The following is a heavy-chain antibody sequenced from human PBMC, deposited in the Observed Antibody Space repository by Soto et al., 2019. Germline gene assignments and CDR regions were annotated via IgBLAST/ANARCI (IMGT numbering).Heavy chain of an antibody. Sequence: SETLSLTCTVSGGSVRNYYWSWIRQSPGKGLEWIGYIYYSENTKSYNPSLKSRVTISVDKPKNHFSLKLTSVTAADTAVYYCARQDYDILTGVSHWFDYWGQGALVTVSS. CDR3: ARQDYDILTGVSHWFDY. D-gene: IGHD3-9*01. V-gene: IGHV4-59*08. CDR1: GGSVRNYY. J-gene: IGHJ4*02. CDR2: IYYSENT.